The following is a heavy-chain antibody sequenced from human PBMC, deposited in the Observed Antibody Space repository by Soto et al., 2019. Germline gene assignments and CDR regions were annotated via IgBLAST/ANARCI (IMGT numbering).Heavy chain of an antibody. CDR2: IIPIFCTA. Sequence: AASVKVSCKASGGTFSSYAISWVRQAPGQGLEWMGGIIPIFCTANYAQNFQGRVTITADESTSTAYMELSSLRSEDTAVYYCARAARDPPDYDFWSPLGGMDVWGQGTTVTVYS. CDR3: ARAARDPPDYDFWSPLGGMDV. V-gene: IGHV1-69*13. D-gene: IGHD3-3*01. J-gene: IGHJ6*02. CDR1: GGTFSSYA.